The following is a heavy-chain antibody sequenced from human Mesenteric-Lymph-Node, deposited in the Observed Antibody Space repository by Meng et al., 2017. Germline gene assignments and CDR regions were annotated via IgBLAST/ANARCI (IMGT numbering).Heavy chain of an antibody. CDR3: AKDRVVRGIMGAFDM. Sequence: GGSLRLSCTASEFTFSTYAMSWVRQAPGKGLEWVSAISGSGDSTYHADSVKGRFTISRDNSKNTLSLQMNSLRAEDTAVYYCAKDRVVRGIMGAFDMWGQGTMVTVSS. V-gene: IGHV3-23*01. D-gene: IGHD3-10*01. CDR1: EFTFSTYA. J-gene: IGHJ3*02. CDR2: ISGSGDST.